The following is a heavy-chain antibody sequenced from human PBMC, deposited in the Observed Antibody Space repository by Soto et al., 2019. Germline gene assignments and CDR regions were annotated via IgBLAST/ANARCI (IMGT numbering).Heavy chain of an antibody. D-gene: IGHD3-3*01. Sequence: GASVKVSCKASGYTFTSYYMHWVRQAPGQGLEWMGIINPSGGSTSYAQKFQGRVTMTRDTSTSTVYMELSSLRSEDTAVYYCARTQIFGVVINMIDYWGQGTLVTVS. V-gene: IGHV1-46*01. J-gene: IGHJ4*02. CDR2: INPSGGST. CDR1: GYTFTSYY. CDR3: ARTQIFGVVINMIDY.